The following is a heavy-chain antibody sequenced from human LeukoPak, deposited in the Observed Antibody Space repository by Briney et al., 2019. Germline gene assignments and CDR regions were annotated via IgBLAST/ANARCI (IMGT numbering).Heavy chain of an antibody. CDR2: IKEDGSET. J-gene: IGHJ4*02. D-gene: IGHD5-24*01. Sequence: GGSLRLSCAASGFTFSSYAMSWVRQAPGKGLECLANIKEDGSETYYADSVKGRFTISRDNPKNLLFLQINSLRGEDTAVYYCARETPRRGETRDGYRWGQGTVVTVSS. V-gene: IGHV3-7*01. CDR1: GFTFSSYA. CDR3: ARETPRRGETRDGYR.